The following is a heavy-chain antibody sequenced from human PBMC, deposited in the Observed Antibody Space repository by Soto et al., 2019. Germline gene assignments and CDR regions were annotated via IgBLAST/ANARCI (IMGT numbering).Heavy chain of an antibody. Sequence: ASVKVSCKASGYTFTGYYMHWVRQAPGQGLEWMGWINPNSGGTNYAQKFQGRVTMTRDTSISTAYMELSRLRSDDTAVYYCARGRIAAAGTRNWFDPWGQGTLVTAPQ. CDR2: INPNSGGT. CDR3: ARGRIAAAGTRNWFDP. J-gene: IGHJ5*02. V-gene: IGHV1-2*02. CDR1: GYTFTGYY. D-gene: IGHD6-13*01.